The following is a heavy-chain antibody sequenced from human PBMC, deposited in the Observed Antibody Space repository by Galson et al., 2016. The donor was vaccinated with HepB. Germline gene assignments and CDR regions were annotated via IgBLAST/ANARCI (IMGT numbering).Heavy chain of an antibody. CDR1: GFTFSNYG. CDR2: ISFHGVDQ. J-gene: IGHJ1*01. D-gene: IGHD3-22*01. CDR3: ATDSSKAYYDDEYFHN. V-gene: IGHV3-30*03. Sequence: SLRLSCAASGFTFSNYGMHWLRLAPGKGLEWVTIISFHGVDQFYADSVRGRFTISRDDSRNTVYLQMNNLRVEDTAVYYCATDSSKAYYDDEYFHNWGQGTLVTVSS.